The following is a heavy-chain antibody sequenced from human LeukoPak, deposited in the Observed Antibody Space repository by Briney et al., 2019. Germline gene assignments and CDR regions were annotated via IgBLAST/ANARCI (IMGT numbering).Heavy chain of an antibody. D-gene: IGHD1-26*01. CDR3: ARTNSGSLYYFDF. J-gene: IGHJ4*02. CDR1: GGSISSYY. Sequence: MASETLSLTCTVSGGSISSYYWSWIRQPAGKGLEWIGLIYTSGSTDYNPSLKSRVTMSVDTSKNQFSLKLSSVTAADTALYYCARTNSGSLYYFDFWGQGTLVTVSS. CDR2: IYTSGST. V-gene: IGHV4-4*07.